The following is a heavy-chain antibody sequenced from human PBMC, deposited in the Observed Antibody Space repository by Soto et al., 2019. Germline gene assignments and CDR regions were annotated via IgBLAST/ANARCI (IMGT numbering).Heavy chain of an antibody. CDR3: VRSNSEAGWGQFDY. D-gene: IGHD3-16*01. CDR2: ISSAGTNK. CDR1: GFTFSIYA. V-gene: IGHV3-30-3*01. J-gene: IGHJ4*02. Sequence: QVQLVGSGGGVVQPGTSLRLSCAASGFTFSIYAMHWVRQAPEKGLEWVAVISSAGTNKNHADSVRGRFSISRDNSNNMLHLQMVNMRVDDTAVYYCVRSNSEAGWGQFDYWGQGTLVTVSS.